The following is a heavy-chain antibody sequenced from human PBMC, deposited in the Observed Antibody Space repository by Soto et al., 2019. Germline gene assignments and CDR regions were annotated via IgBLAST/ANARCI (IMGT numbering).Heavy chain of an antibody. J-gene: IGHJ4*02. D-gene: IGHD5-12*01. CDR3: ARFYIAITLISPFDY. CDR2: IKQDGSEK. CDR1: GFTFSSYW. V-gene: IGHV3-7*01. Sequence: GGSLRLSCAASGFTFSSYWMSWVRQAPGKGLEWVANIKQDGSEKYYVDSVKGRFTISRDNAKNSLYLQMNSLRAEDTAVYYCARFYIAITLISPFDYWGQGTLVTVSS.